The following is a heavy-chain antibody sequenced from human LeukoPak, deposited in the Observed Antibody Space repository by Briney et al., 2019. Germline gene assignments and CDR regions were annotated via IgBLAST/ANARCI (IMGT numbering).Heavy chain of an antibody. Sequence: GGSLRLSCVVSGFSVSNNYIIWVRQAPGNGLERISVIYGDGRTSHSASVRGRFTISRDNSKNIVSLQMNNLRAEDTAVYYCARGRGLGVVSPYFDYWGQGTLVTVSS. CDR2: IYGDGRT. V-gene: IGHV3-53*01. D-gene: IGHD3-3*01. CDR3: ARGRGLGVVSPYFDY. J-gene: IGHJ4*02. CDR1: GFSVSNNY.